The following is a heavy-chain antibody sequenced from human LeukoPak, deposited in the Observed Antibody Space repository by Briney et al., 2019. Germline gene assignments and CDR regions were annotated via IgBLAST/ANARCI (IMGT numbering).Heavy chain of an antibody. J-gene: IGHJ4*02. CDR2: ISSSGRTI. V-gene: IGHV3-48*03. CDR1: GFTFSSYE. CDR3: ARDGPNWNADY. Sequence: GGSLRLSCAGSGFTFSSYEMNWVRQAPGKGLEWVSYISSSGRTIYYAESVKGRFTISRDNAKNSLYLQMNSLRAEDTAVYYCARDGPNWNADYWGQGTLVTVSS. D-gene: IGHD1-1*01.